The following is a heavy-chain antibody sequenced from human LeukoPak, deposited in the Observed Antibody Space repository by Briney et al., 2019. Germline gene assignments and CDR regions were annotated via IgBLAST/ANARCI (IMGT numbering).Heavy chain of an antibody. Sequence: GESLKISCKGSGYSFINYWIGWVRQMPGKGLEWMGIIYPGNSDTRYSPSFQGQVTISANKSITTAYLQWRSLKASDTAMYYCARWGTVTRFVVDYWGQGTLVTVSS. CDR3: ARWGTVTRFVVDY. V-gene: IGHV5-51*01. J-gene: IGHJ4*02. D-gene: IGHD4-17*01. CDR1: GYSFINYW. CDR2: IYPGNSDT.